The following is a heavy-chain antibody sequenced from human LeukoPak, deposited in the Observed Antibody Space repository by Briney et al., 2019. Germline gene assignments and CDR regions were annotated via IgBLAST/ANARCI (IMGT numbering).Heavy chain of an antibody. CDR2: INHSGST. V-gene: IGHV4-34*01. CDR3: ARDFTSRYYDSSGYAFDI. J-gene: IGHJ3*02. D-gene: IGHD3-22*01. Sequence: PSETLSLTCAVYGGSFSGYYWSWIRQPPGKGLEWIGEINHSGSTNYNPSLKGRVTISVDKSKNQFSLKLSSVTAADTAVYYCARDFTSRYYDSSGYAFDIWGQGTMVTVSS. CDR1: GGSFSGYY.